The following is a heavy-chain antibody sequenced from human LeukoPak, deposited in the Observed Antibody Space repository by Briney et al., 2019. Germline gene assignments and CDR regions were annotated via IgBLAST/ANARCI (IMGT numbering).Heavy chain of an antibody. Sequence: ASVKVSCKASGGTFSSYAISWVRQAPGQGLEWMGGIIPIFGTANYAQKFQGRVTITADKSTSTAYMELSSLRSEDTAVYYCASTLYYDYVWGSYPLEYWGQGTLVTVSS. V-gene: IGHV1-69*06. CDR2: IIPIFGTA. CDR1: GGTFSSYA. CDR3: ASTLYYDYVWGSYPLEY. D-gene: IGHD3-16*02. J-gene: IGHJ4*02.